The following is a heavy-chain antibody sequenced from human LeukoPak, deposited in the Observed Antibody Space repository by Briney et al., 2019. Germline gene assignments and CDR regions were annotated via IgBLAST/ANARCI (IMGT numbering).Heavy chain of an antibody. D-gene: IGHD2-15*01. Sequence: SETLSLTCTVSGGSISSYYWSWIRQPPGKGLEWIGYIYYSGSTNYNPSLKSRVTISVDTSKNQFSLKLSSVTAADTAVYYCARDGCSGGSCYSRFDPWGQGTLVTVSS. V-gene: IGHV4-59*01. J-gene: IGHJ5*02. CDR1: GGSISSYY. CDR3: ARDGCSGGSCYSRFDP. CDR2: IYYSGST.